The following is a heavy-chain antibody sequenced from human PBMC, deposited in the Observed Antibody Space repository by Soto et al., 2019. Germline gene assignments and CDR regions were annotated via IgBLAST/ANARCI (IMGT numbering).Heavy chain of an antibody. CDR1: GGSISSGGYY. Sequence: SETLSLTCTVSGGSISSGGYYWSWIRQPPGKGLEWIGTVYYTGTTYYYPSLKSRVTISVDTSKNQFSLKVTSVTAADTAVYYCARVPDRWGQGTLVTVSS. V-gene: IGHV4-39*07. D-gene: IGHD2-2*01. J-gene: IGHJ5*02. CDR2: VYYTGTT. CDR3: ARVPDR.